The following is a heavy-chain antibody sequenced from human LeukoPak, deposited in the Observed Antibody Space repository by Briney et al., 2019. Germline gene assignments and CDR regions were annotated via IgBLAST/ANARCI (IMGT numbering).Heavy chain of an antibody. V-gene: IGHV3-15*01. D-gene: IGHD3-22*01. J-gene: IGHJ4*02. CDR1: GFTFSNAW. CDR3: TGSYYYDSSGHRI. Sequence: GGSLRLSCAASGFTFSNAWMSWVRQAPGKGLEWVGRIKSKTDGGTTDYAAPVKGRFTISRDDSKNTLYLQMNSLKTEDTAVYYCTGSYYYDSSGHRIWGQGTLVTVSS. CDR2: IKSKTDGGTT.